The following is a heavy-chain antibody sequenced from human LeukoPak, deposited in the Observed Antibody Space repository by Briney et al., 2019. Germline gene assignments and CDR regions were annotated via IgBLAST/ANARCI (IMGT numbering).Heavy chain of an antibody. CDR3: ASIRGVTQRTIDY. J-gene: IGHJ4*02. Sequence: PSETLSLTCTVSGGSISSSSYYWGWIRQPPGKGLEWIGSIYYSRSTYYNPSLKSRVTISVDTSKNQFSLKLSSVTAADTAVYYCASIRGVTQRTIDYWGQGTLVTVSS. V-gene: IGHV4-39*01. D-gene: IGHD3-10*01. CDR2: IYYSRST. CDR1: GGSISSSSYY.